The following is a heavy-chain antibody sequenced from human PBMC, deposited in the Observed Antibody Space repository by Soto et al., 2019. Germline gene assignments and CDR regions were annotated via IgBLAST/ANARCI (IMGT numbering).Heavy chain of an antibody. CDR1: GYTLTELS. CDR2: FDPEDGET. Sequence: ASVKVSCKVSGYTLTELSMHWVRQAPGKGLEWMGGFDPEDGETIYAQKFQGRVTMTEDTSTDTTYMELSSLRSEDTAVYYCATDARHILTGYPQFGWFDPWGQGTPVTVSS. D-gene: IGHD3-9*01. J-gene: IGHJ5*02. V-gene: IGHV1-24*01. CDR3: ATDARHILTGYPQFGWFDP.